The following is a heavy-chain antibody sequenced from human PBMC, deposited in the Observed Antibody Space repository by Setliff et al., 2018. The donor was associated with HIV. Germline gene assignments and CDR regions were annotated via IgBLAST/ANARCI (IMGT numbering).Heavy chain of an antibody. CDR2: IYTSGST. CDR1: GGSISSSSYY. V-gene: IGHV4-61*02. Sequence: PSETLSLTCTVSGGSISSSSYYWGWIRQPAGKGLEWIGRIYTSGSTNYNPSLKSRVTISADTSNNQFSLRLTSMTAADTAVYYCAKTSVGATGLYAFDIWGQGTMVTVSS. CDR3: AKTSVGATGLYAFDI. J-gene: IGHJ3*02. D-gene: IGHD1-26*01.